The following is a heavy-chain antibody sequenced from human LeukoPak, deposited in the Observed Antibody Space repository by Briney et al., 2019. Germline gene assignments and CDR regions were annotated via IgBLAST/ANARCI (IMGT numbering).Heavy chain of an antibody. CDR1: GGSFSGYY. Sequence: SETLSLTCAVYGGSFSGYYWSWIRQPPGKGLEWIGEINHSGSTNYNPSLKSRVTISVDTSKNQFSLKLSSVTAADTAVYYCARSLSSVTYYDFWSGLLPFDIWGQGTMVTVSS. D-gene: IGHD3-3*01. J-gene: IGHJ3*02. V-gene: IGHV4-34*01. CDR2: INHSGST. CDR3: ARSLSSVTYYDFWSGLLPFDI.